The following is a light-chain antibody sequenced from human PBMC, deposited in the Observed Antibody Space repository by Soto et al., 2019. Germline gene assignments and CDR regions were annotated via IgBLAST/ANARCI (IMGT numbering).Light chain of an antibody. V-gene: IGLV2-14*01. Sequence: QSVLTQPASVSGSPGQSITISCTGTSSDVGGYNYVSWYQQHPGKAPKLMIYDVTNRPSGVSNRFSGSKSGNTASLTISGLQAEDEADYYCSSYTSSSTPLVFGGGTKVIVL. CDR3: SSYTSSSTPLV. CDR1: SSDVGGYNY. CDR2: DVT. J-gene: IGLJ3*02.